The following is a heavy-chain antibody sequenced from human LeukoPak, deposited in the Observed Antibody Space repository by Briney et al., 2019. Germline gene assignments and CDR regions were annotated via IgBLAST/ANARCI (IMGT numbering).Heavy chain of an antibody. D-gene: IGHD2-15*01. CDR3: ARVLETDCRGGSCYSGLDY. V-gene: IGHV3-21*01. CDR2: ISRTGSYI. CDR1: GFPFSSYK. Sequence: GSLSLSCAASGFPFSSYKMNWVRQAPGRGLEWVSSISRTGSYIYYADSVKGRFTISRDNAQNSLYLQMNSLRVEDTAVYYCARVLETDCRGGSCYSGLDYWGQGTLVTVSS. J-gene: IGHJ4*02.